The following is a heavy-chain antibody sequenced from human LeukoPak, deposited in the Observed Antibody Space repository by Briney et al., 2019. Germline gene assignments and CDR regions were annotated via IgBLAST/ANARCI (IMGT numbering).Heavy chain of an antibody. D-gene: IGHD3-10*01. CDR1: GGSFSTYY. J-gene: IGHJ6*02. CDR3: ARHGLGRGVYITRQYNYYMDV. V-gene: IGHV4-34*01. Sequence: SETLSLTCAVYGGSFSTYYWSWVRQPPGSGLEWIGDINQGGSTNYSPSLKSRVTVSIDTSKNQFSLKMSSLTAADTAIYFCARHGLGRGVYITRQYNYYMDVWGQGATVTVSS. CDR2: INQGGST.